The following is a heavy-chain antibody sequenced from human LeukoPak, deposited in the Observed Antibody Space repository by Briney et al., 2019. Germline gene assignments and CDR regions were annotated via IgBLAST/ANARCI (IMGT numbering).Heavy chain of an antibody. CDR2: IWYDGRNT. V-gene: IGHV3-33*01. D-gene: IGHD3-22*01. CDR1: GSGMPFSSYG. CDR3: VTILVSGTISQFDL. J-gene: IGHJ2*01. Sequence: GGSLRLSCEASGSGMPFSSYGLHWVRQAPGKGLEWVANIWYDGRNTYYADSVKGRFTISKDTSKNTLYLRMNSLRAEDTAVYYCVTILVSGTISQFDLCGRGTLVTVSS.